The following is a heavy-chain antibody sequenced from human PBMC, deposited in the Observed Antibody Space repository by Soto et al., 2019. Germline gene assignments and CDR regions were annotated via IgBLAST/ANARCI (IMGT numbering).Heavy chain of an antibody. Sequence: GESLKISCKGSGYSFTSYWIGWVRQMPGKGLEWMGIIYPGDSDTRYSPSFQGQVTISADKSISTAYLQWSSLKASDTSMYYCARLRWFGRKQYGMDVWGQGTTVTVSS. D-gene: IGHD3-10*01. V-gene: IGHV5-51*01. J-gene: IGHJ6*02. CDR1: GYSFTSYW. CDR2: IYPGDSDT. CDR3: ARLRWFGRKQYGMDV.